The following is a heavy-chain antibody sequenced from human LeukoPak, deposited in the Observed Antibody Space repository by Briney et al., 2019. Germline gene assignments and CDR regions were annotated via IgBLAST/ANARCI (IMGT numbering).Heavy chain of an antibody. CDR2: INSDGSST. D-gene: IGHD3-3*01. CDR1: EFTFSSYW. Sequence: PGGSLRLSCAASEFTFSSYWMHWVRQAPGKGLVWVSRINSDGSSTSYADSVKGRFTISRDNGKNTLYLQMNSLRAEDTAVYYCARGFTIFGVVNDAFDIWGQGTMVTVSS. CDR3: ARGFTIFGVVNDAFDI. V-gene: IGHV3-74*01. J-gene: IGHJ3*02.